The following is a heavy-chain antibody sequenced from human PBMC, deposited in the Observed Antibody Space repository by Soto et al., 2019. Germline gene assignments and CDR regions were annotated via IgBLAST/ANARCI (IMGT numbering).Heavy chain of an antibody. CDR1: GFTFNSYA. Sequence: EVQLLESGGGLVQPGGSLRLSCAGSGFTFNSYAMSWVRQAPGKGLXXXSGISGSGSSTYYADSVKGRFTXSRDXSXXXXXXXXXXXXAEDTAVYYCARTPGTTSKGYFDLWGRGTLVTVSS. CDR2: ISGSGSST. V-gene: IGHV3-23*01. CDR3: ARTPGTTSKGYFDL. J-gene: IGHJ2*01. D-gene: IGHD1-7*01.